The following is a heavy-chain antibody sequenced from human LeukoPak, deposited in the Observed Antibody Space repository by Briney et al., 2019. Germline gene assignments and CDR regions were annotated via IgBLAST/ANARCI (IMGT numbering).Heavy chain of an antibody. D-gene: IGHD5-18*01. CDR2: IYYSGST. V-gene: IGHV4-39*07. Sequence: SETLSLTCTVSGGSISSYYWSWIRQPPGKGLEWIGSIYYSGSTYYNPSLKSRVTISVDTSKNQFSLKLSSVTAADTAVYYCARDYVDTAMVVYYYYYMDVWGKGTTVTVSS. CDR3: ARDYVDTAMVVYYYYYMDV. CDR1: GGSISSYY. J-gene: IGHJ6*03.